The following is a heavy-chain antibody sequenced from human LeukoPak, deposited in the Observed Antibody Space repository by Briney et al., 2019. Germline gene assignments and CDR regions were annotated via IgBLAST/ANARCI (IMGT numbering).Heavy chain of an antibody. CDR1: RFTFSIYA. CDR3: ARAADYYDSSGQYYMDV. CDR2: ISYTGMYE. Sequence: PEGSLRLSCAASRFTFSIYAMHWVRQAPGKGLEWVAVISYTGMYEYYADSVKGRFTISRDNSKNTLYLQMNSLRVDDTAVYYCARAADYYDSSGQYYMDVWGKGTTVTVSS. J-gene: IGHJ6*03. D-gene: IGHD3-22*01. V-gene: IGHV3-30*04.